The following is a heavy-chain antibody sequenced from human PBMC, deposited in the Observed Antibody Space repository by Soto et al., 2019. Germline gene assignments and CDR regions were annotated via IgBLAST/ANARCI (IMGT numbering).Heavy chain of an antibody. V-gene: IGHV1-18*04. CDR2: ISAYNGNT. D-gene: IGHD2-2*01. CDR3: ARDLGLYCSSTSCYYGMDV. CDR1: GYTFTSYG. Sequence: ASVKVSCKASGYTFTSYGISWVRQAPGQGLEWMGWISAYNGNTNYAQKLQGRVTMTTDKSTSTAYMELSSLRSEDTAVYYCARDLGLYCSSTSCYYGMDVWGQGTTVTVSS. J-gene: IGHJ6*02.